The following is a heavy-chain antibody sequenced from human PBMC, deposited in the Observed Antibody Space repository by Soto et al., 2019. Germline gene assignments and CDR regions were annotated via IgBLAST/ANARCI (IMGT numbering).Heavy chain of an antibody. Sequence: GGSLRLSCAASGFTFSSYGMHWVRQAPGKGLEWVAVISYDGSNKYYADSVKGRFTISRDNSKNTLYLQMNSLRAEDTAVYYCAKGGDYVYYYYYGMDVWGQGTTVTVSS. CDR1: GFTFSSYG. D-gene: IGHD2-21*02. J-gene: IGHJ6*02. CDR2: ISYDGSNK. V-gene: IGHV3-30*18. CDR3: AKGGDYVYYYYYGMDV.